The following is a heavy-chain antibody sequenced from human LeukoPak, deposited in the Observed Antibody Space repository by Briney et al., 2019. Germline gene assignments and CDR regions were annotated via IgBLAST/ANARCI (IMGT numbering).Heavy chain of an antibody. V-gene: IGHV4-38-2*02. D-gene: IGHD6-13*01. CDR1: GYSISSGYY. CDR3: ARRAAAGNFDY. J-gene: IGHJ4*02. CDR2: IYHSGST. Sequence: SETLSLTCTVSGYSISSGYYWGWLRQPPGKGLEWIGSIYHSGSTYYNPSLKSRVTISVDTSKSQFSLNLSSVTAADTAVYYCARRAAAGNFDYRGQGTLVTVSS.